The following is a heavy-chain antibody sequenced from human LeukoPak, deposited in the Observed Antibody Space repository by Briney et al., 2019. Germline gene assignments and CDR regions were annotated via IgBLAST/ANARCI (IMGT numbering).Heavy chain of an antibody. D-gene: IGHD6-6*01. CDR2: IIPIFGTA. Sequence: ASVKVSCKASGGTFSSYAISWVRQAPGQGLEWMGGIIPIFGTANYAQKFQGRVTITTDESTSTAYMELSSLRSEDTAVYYGARTLEYSRAEGSGFDYWGQGTLVTVSS. V-gene: IGHV1-69*05. J-gene: IGHJ4*02. CDR1: GGTFSSYA. CDR3: ARTLEYSRAEGSGFDY.